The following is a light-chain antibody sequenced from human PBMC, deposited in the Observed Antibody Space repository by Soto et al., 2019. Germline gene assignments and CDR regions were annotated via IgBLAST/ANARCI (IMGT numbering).Light chain of an antibody. J-gene: IGKJ4*01. CDR2: GAS. CDR1: QSVSSY. CDR3: QQYGSSPGT. V-gene: IGKV3-20*01. Sequence: EIVLTQSPGTLSLSPGERATLSCRASQSVSSYLAWYQQKPGQAPRLIISGASSRATGITDRFSGSGSGTDFTLTISRLEPEDFAVYYCQQYGSSPGTFGGGTKVEIK.